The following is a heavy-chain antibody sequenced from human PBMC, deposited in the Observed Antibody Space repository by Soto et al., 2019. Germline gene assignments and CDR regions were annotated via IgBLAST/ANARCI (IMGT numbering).Heavy chain of an antibody. CDR3: ARDYYDNWNDDGRYYYYMDV. D-gene: IGHD1-1*01. CDR1: GFTFSDYY. CDR2: ISSSGSTI. V-gene: IGHV3-11*01. J-gene: IGHJ6*03. Sequence: GGSLRLSCAASGFTFSDYYMSWIRQAPGKGLEWVSYISSSGSTIYYADSVKGRFTISWDNAKNSLYLQMNSLRAEDTAVYYCARDYYDNWNDDGRYYYYMDVWGKGTTVTVSS.